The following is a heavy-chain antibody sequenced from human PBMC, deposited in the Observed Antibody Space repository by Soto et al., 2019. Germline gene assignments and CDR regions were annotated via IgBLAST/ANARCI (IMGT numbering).Heavy chain of an antibody. V-gene: IGHV3-53*04. CDR3: ARESGSGSYPRFYYYYGMDV. D-gene: IGHD3-10*01. CDR2: IYSDGST. J-gene: IGHJ6*02. CDR1: GFLVSNNY. Sequence: EVQLVESGGGLVQPGGSLRLSCAASGFLVSNNYMSWVRQAPGKGPEWVSVIYSDGSTYYADSVKGRFTISRHNSNNTLFLQMNSLRAEDTAVYYCARESGSGSYPRFYYYYGMDVWGQGTTVTVSS.